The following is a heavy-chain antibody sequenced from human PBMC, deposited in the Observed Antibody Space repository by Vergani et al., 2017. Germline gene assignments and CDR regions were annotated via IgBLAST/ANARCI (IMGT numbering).Heavy chain of an antibody. Sequence: VQLVESGGGLVKPGGSLRLSCAASGFTFSDYYMSWIRQAPGKGLEWVANIKQDGSEKYYVDSVKGRFTISRDNAENSLYLQMNSLRAEDTAVYYCARDVLGIAAAGTGGGNDYWGQGTLVTVSS. CDR3: ARDVLGIAAAGTGGGNDY. J-gene: IGHJ4*02. V-gene: IGHV3-7*01. CDR1: GFTFSDYY. D-gene: IGHD6-13*01. CDR2: IKQDGSEK.